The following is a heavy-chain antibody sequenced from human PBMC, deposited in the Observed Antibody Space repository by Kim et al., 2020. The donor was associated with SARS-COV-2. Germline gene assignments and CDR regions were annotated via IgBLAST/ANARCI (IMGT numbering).Heavy chain of an antibody. CDR1: GGSISSGDYY. J-gene: IGHJ6*02. Sequence: SETLSLTCTVSGGSISSGDYYWSWIRQPPGKGLEWIGYIYYSGSTYYNPSLKSRVTISVDTSKNQFSLKLSSVTAADTAVYYCARDSRDCSSTSCYMWGVGRYYYGMDVWGQGTTVTVSS. D-gene: IGHD2-2*02. CDR2: IYYSGST. V-gene: IGHV4-30-4*01. CDR3: ARDSRDCSSTSCYMWGVGRYYYGMDV.